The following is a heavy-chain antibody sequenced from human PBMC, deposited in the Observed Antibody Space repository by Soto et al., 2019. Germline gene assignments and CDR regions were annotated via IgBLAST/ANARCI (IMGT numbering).Heavy chain of an antibody. D-gene: IGHD2-2*01. Sequence: QVHLVESGGGVVQPGRSLRLSCAASGFTFNTYDMHWVRQAPGKGLEWVAVISYDGSNKYYADSVKGRLTISRDNSKKTLYLQRNSLRAEDTAVYYCAKGQHCSSTCCYFYYYGMDVWGQGTKVAVSS. CDR1: GFTFNTYD. J-gene: IGHJ6*02. V-gene: IGHV3-30*18. CDR2: ISYDGSNK. CDR3: AKGQHCSSTCCYFYYYGMDV.